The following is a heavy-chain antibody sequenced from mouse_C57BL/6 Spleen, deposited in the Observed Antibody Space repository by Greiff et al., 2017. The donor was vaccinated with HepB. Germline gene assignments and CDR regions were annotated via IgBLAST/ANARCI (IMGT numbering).Heavy chain of an antibody. CDR2: ISDGGSYT. CDR1: GFTFSSYA. J-gene: IGHJ1*03. CDR3: ARDDHYGSSRYVDV. Sequence: EVKLMESGGGLVKPGGSLKLSCAASGFTFSSYAMSWVRQTPEKRLEWVATISDGGSYTYYPDNVKGRFTISRDNAKNNLYLQMSHLKSEDTAMYYCARDDHYGSSRYVDVWGTGTTVTVSS. D-gene: IGHD1-1*01. V-gene: IGHV5-4*01.